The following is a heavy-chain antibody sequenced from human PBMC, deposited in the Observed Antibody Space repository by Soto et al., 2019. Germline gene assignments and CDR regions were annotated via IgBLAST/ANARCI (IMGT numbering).Heavy chain of an antibody. Sequence: SETLSLTCTVSGGSISSSSYYWGWIRQPPGKGLEWIGSIYYSGSTYYNPSLKSRVTISVDTSKNQFSLKLSSVTAADTAVYYCARRDSSWYQDWFDPWGQGTLVTVSS. J-gene: IGHJ5*02. CDR3: ARRDSSWYQDWFDP. D-gene: IGHD6-13*01. V-gene: IGHV4-39*01. CDR2: IYYSGST. CDR1: GGSISSSSYY.